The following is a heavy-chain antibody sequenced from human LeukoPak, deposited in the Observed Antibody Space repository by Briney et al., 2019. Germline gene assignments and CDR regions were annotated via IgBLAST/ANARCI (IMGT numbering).Heavy chain of an antibody. J-gene: IGHJ6*02. CDR3: ARHKAYYYDSSGYYYYYYGMDV. CDR2: IYYSGGT. V-gene: IGHV4-59*08. Sequence: SETLSLTCTVSGGXISSYYCSWIRQPPGKGLEWIGYIYYSGGTNYNPSLKSRVTISVDTSKNQFSLKLSSVTAADTAVYYCARHKAYYYDSSGYYYYYYGMDVWGQGTTVTVSS. CDR1: GGXISSYY. D-gene: IGHD3-22*01.